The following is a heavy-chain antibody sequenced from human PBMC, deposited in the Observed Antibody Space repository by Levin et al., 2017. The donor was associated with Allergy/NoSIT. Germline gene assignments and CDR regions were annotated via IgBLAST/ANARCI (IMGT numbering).Heavy chain of an antibody. Sequence: GESLKISCAASGFTLSGQAMSWVRQAPGKGLEWVSAISPSGGETYYADSVKGRFTISRDISKNTLYLQMNTLRAEDTAVYYCARRESYIVATQYWGQGTLVTVSS. D-gene: IGHD5-12*01. CDR3: ARRESYIVATQY. CDR2: ISPSGGET. CDR1: GFTLSGQA. V-gene: IGHV3-23*01. J-gene: IGHJ4*02.